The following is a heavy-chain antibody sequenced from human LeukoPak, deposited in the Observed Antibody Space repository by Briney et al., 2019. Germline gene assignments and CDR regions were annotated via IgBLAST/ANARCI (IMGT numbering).Heavy chain of an antibody. CDR3: AKGDSSSSELLLSFDY. V-gene: IGHV3-23*01. CDR2: ISGSGGST. D-gene: IGHD6-6*01. J-gene: IGHJ4*02. Sequence: GGSLRLSCAASGFTFSSYAMSWVRQAPWKGLEWVSAISGSGGSTYYADSVKGRFTISRDNSKNTLYLQMNSLRAEDTAVYYCAKGDSSSSELLLSFDYWGQGTLVTVSS. CDR1: GFTFSSYA.